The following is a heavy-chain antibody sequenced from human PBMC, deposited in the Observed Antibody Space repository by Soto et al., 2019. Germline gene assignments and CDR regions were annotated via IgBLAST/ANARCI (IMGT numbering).Heavy chain of an antibody. V-gene: IGHV3-66*01. J-gene: IGHJ4*02. CDR2: IQSGGPT. D-gene: IGHD6-13*01. Sequence: GGSLRLSCAASGFTVSSKYMSWVRQAPGKGLEWVSLIQSGGPTYYADSVKGRFTISRDTSENTVHLQMDSLRAEDTAVYYCARESFFGSSSPGLLFDYWGQGTLVTVSS. CDR3: ARESFFGSSSPGLLFDY. CDR1: GFTVSSKY.